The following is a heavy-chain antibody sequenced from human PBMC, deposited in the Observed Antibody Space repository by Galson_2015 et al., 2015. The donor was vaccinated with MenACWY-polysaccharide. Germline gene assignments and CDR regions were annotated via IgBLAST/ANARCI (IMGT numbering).Heavy chain of an antibody. D-gene: IGHD3-3*01. J-gene: IGHJ4*02. CDR1: GYTFTDFY. CDR2: INPNGGST. Sequence: SVKVSCKASGYTFTDFYIHWARQAPGQGLEWMGWINPNGGSTHYEQKYQARVTMTRDTAINTAYMELSRLSSDDTAVYYCTRGCGRYYVDYWGQGTLITVSS. V-gene: IGHV1-2*02. CDR3: TRGCGRYYVDY.